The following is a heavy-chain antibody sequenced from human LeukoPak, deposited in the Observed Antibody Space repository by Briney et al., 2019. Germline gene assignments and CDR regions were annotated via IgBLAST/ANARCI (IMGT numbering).Heavy chain of an antibody. CDR2: ISYDASNK. Sequence: AGGSVRLSCAASGFTFRSYAVHWVRQAPGKGLEWVAGISYDASNKYYADSVKGRFTISRDNSKNTLSLQMNSLRAEDTAVYYCARDPYDSSGYPMGYWGQGTLVTVSS. J-gene: IGHJ4*02. CDR3: ARDPYDSSGYPMGY. CDR1: GFTFRSYA. D-gene: IGHD3-22*01. V-gene: IGHV3-30-3*01.